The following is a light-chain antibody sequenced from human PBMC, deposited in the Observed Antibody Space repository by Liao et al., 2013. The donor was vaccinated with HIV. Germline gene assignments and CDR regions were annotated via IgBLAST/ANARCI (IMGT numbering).Light chain of an antibody. J-gene: IGLJ2*01. Sequence: SYELTQPPSVSVSPGQTASITCSGDKLAEKYIYWYQQKPGQSPVLVIYHDRERPSGIPDRFSGSNSGNTATLTISGTQAMDEADYYCQLWYSSASVFGGGTRLTVL. V-gene: IGLV3-1*01. CDR2: HDR. CDR1: KLAEKY. CDR3: QLWYSSASV.